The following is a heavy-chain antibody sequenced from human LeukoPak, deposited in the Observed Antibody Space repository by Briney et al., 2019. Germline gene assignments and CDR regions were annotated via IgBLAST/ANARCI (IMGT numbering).Heavy chain of an antibody. CDR2: ISSSGDTT. CDR1: GFTFSSFA. J-gene: IGHJ5*02. CDR3: AKGYGDYANWFDP. V-gene: IGHV3-23*01. Sequence: GGSLRFSCTASGFTFSSFAMSWVRQAPGKGLVWVSGISSSGDTTYYADSVKGRFTISRDNSKKTMYLQMRSLRAEDTAVYYCAKGYGDYANWFDPWGRGTLVTVSP. D-gene: IGHD4-17*01.